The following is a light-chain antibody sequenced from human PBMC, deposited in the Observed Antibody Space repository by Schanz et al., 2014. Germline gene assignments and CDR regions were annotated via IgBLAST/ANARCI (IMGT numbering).Light chain of an antibody. CDR3: QQSYSTPPYT. Sequence: EVVLTQSPGTLSLSPGERATLSCRASQSVSSYLAWYQQKPGQAPRLLIYEASNRATGVPARFSGSGSGTDFTLTISSLQPEDFATYYCQQSYSTPPYTFGQGTKLEIK. V-gene: IGKV3-11*01. CDR1: QSVSSY. CDR2: EAS. J-gene: IGKJ2*01.